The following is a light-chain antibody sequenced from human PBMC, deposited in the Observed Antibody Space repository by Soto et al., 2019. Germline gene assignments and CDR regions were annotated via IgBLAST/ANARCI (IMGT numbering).Light chain of an antibody. CDR1: QSVSDY. Sequence: DIQMTQSPSSLSASVGDRVTLTCRASQSVSDYLNWYLQRPGRAPKLLIYAASTLQSEVPSRFSGSGSGTDFSITISSLQPEDFATYYCQQTYSSPYTFGQGTKLDI. CDR3: QQTYSSPYT. V-gene: IGKV1-39*01. CDR2: AAS. J-gene: IGKJ2*01.